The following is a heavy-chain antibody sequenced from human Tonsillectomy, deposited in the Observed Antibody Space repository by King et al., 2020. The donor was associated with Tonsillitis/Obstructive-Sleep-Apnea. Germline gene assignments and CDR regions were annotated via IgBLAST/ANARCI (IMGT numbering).Heavy chain of an antibody. V-gene: IGHV3-30*18. CDR2: TSPDGIKT. Sequence: VQLVESGGGVVQPGRSLRLSCAASGFNFHFYAMHWVRQAPGKGLELVALTSPDGIKTYFADSVKGRFTISRDNSKNTLYLQLSSLTADDTSIYYCAKDFSGRVNFWGQGTLVTVSS. J-gene: IGHJ4*02. CDR3: AKDFSGRVNF. CDR1: GFNFHFYA. D-gene: IGHD1-26*01.